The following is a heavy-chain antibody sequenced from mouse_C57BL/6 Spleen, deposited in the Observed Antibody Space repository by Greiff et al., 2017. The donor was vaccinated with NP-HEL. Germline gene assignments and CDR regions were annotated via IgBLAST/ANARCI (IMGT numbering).Heavy chain of an antibody. J-gene: IGHJ2*01. D-gene: IGHD2-2*01. Sequence: VQRVESGAELVRPGTSVKVSCKASGYAFTNYLIEWVKQRPGPGLAWIGVINPGRGGTNYNEKFKGKATLTADKSSSTAYMQLSSLTSEDSAVYFCALGALVTTGFDYGGQGTTLTVSS. CDR3: ALGALVTTGFDY. CDR1: GYAFTNYL. V-gene: IGHV1-54*01. CDR2: INPGRGGT.